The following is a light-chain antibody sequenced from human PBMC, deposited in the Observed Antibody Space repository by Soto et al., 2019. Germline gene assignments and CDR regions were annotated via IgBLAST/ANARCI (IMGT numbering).Light chain of an antibody. CDR3: QQYHQWPLT. CDR2: GAS. Sequence: EIVMTQSPATLSASPGERATLSCRASQNVYITLAWYQQKPGQAPRVLIYGASARATGVPSRFSGSGSGTEFTLTISNLQSEDSAVYYCQQYHQWPLTFGGGTKVEIK. J-gene: IGKJ4*01. CDR1: QNVYIT. V-gene: IGKV3D-15*01.